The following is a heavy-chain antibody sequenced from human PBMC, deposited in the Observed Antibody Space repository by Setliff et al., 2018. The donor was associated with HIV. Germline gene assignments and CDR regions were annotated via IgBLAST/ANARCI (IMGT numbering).Heavy chain of an antibody. J-gene: IGHJ5*02. CDR1: GGSISSGSYY. Sequence: PSETLSLTCTVSGGSISSGSYYWGRIRQPPGKGLEWIGSIYYSGSTYYNPSLKSRVTISVDMSKNQFSLKLSSVTAADTAVYYCAGGPGYCSGGTCYPGGWFDPWGQGTLVTVSS. V-gene: IGHV4-39*07. CDR2: IYYSGST. D-gene: IGHD2-15*01. CDR3: AGGPGYCSGGTCYPGGWFDP.